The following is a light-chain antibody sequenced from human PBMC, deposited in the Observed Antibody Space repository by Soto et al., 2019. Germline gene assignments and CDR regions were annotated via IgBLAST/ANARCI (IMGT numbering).Light chain of an antibody. V-gene: IGKV1-5*01. CDR3: QQYYRSSIT. Sequence: DIQMTQSPSTLSASVGDRVSITCRASQSLNNYLAWYQQKPGKAPKLLIYDASTLERGVPSRFSGTGSGTESTLTISSLQPDDFATYYCQQYYRSSITFGQGTRLEI. CDR1: QSLNNY. J-gene: IGKJ5*01. CDR2: DAS.